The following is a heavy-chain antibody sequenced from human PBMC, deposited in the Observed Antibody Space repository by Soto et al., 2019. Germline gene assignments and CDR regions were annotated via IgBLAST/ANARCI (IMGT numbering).Heavy chain of an antibody. Sequence: QVQLVQSGAEVKKPGSSVKVSCKASGGTFSTYAIDWVRQAPGQGLEWMGGIIPLFGTAKYAQNFQGRITSTADESTNIAYMELRSLRSQDTAVYYCARGVHYDSSGYYYFYWGQGTLVTVSS. CDR3: ARGVHYDSSGYYYFY. D-gene: IGHD3-22*01. CDR1: GGTFSTYA. CDR2: IIPLFGTA. V-gene: IGHV1-69*01. J-gene: IGHJ4*02.